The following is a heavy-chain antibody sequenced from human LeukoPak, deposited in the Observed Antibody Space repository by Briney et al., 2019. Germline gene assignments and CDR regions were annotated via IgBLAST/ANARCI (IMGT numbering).Heavy chain of an antibody. Sequence: GASVKVSCKASGYTFTGYYIHWVRQAPGQGLEGMGWINPNSGGTNYAQKFQGRVTMTRDTSISTAYMELSRLRSDDTAVYYCARNPSSGWNIDYWGQGTLVTVSS. CDR3: ARNPSSGWNIDY. CDR1: GYTFTGYY. V-gene: IGHV1-2*02. J-gene: IGHJ4*02. CDR2: INPNSGGT. D-gene: IGHD6-19*01.